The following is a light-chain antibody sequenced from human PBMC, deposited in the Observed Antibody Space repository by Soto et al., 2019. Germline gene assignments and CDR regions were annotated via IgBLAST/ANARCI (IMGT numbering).Light chain of an antibody. CDR3: QQRSNWPPLT. V-gene: IGKV3-11*01. J-gene: IGKJ4*01. CDR2: EAS. Sequence: EIVLTQSPATLSLSPGERATLSCRASQSVRNYLAWYQHKPGQAPRLLIYEASNRAAGIPARFSGSGSGTDFTLTISSLEPEDFAVYYCQQRSNWPPLTFGGGTKVDIK. CDR1: QSVRNY.